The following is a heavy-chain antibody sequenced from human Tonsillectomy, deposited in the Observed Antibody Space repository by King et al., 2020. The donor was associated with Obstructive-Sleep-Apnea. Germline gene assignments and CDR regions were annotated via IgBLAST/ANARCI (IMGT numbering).Heavy chain of an antibody. CDR1: GFTFSSYA. CDR3: AKSIWFGELLSTYFDY. CDR2: ISGSGGST. J-gene: IGHJ4*02. D-gene: IGHD3-10*01. V-gene: IGHV3-23*04. Sequence: EVQLVESGGGLVQPGGSLRLSCAASGFTFSSYAMSWVRQAPGKGLEWVSAISGSGGSTYYADSVKGRFTISRDNSKNTLYLQRNSLRAEDTAVYYCAKSIWFGELLSTYFDYWGQGTLVTVSS.